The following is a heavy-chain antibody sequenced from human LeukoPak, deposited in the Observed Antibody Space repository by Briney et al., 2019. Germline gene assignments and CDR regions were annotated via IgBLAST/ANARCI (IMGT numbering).Heavy chain of an antibody. Sequence: ASVKVSCKASGYTFTDYSMHWVRQAPGQGRGWMGWISPKIGDTKYAQKFQGRVTLTRATSISTAYMELTRLRLDDTAMYYCARVSVLVGAPVDSWGQGAMVTVSS. D-gene: IGHD1-26*01. J-gene: IGHJ4*02. V-gene: IGHV1-2*02. CDR1: GYTFTDYS. CDR2: ISPKIGDT. CDR3: ARVSVLVGAPVDS.